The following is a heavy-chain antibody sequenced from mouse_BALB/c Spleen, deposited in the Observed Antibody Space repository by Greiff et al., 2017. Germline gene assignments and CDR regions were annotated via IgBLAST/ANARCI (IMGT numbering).Heavy chain of an antibody. D-gene: IGHD6-1*01. J-gene: IGHJ1*01. Sequence: EVQLVESGGGLVKPGGSLKLSCAASGFTFSSYAMSWVRQTPEKRLEWVASISSGGSTYYPDSVKGRFTISRDNARNILYLQMSSLRSEDTAMYYCARGREPRYFDVWGAGTTVTVSS. CDR1: GFTFSSYA. V-gene: IGHV5-6-5*01. CDR3: ARGREPRYFDV. CDR2: ISSGGST.